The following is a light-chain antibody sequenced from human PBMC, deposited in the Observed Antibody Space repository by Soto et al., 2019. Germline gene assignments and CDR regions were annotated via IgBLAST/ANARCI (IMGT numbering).Light chain of an antibody. CDR2: DAS. Sequence: EIVLTQSPATLSLSPGERATLSCRASQSVSNYLAWYQQKPGQAPRLLIYDASNRATGIPARFSGSASATDFTLTISTLDREDFAVYYCQHEISRLSFGGGTKVEIK. V-gene: IGKV3-11*01. J-gene: IGKJ4*01. CDR1: QSVSNY. CDR3: QHEISRLS.